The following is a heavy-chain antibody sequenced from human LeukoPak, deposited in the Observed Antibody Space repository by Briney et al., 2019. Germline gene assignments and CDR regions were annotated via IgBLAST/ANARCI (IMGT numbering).Heavy chain of an antibody. CDR1: GYTFTSYA. J-gene: IGHJ3*02. Sequence: ASVKVSCKASGYTFTSYAMNWVRQAPGQGLEWMGWINTNTGNPTYAQGFTGRFVFSLDTSVSTAYLQISSLKAEDTAVYYCARDRRYWIAVAGTRPTGDAFDIWGQGTMVTVSS. D-gene: IGHD6-19*01. V-gene: IGHV7-4-1*02. CDR3: ARDRRYWIAVAGTRPTGDAFDI. CDR2: INTNTGNP.